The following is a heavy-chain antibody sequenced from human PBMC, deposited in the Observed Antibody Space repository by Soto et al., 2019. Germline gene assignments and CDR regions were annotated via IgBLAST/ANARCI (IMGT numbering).Heavy chain of an antibody. Sequence: QVQLVESGGGVVQPGRSLRLSCAASGFTFSSYGMHWVRQAPGKGLEWVAVIWYDGSNKYYADSVKGRFTISRDNSKNTLYRQMNSLRAEDTAVYYCARGRDRDWFDPWGQGTLVTVSS. CDR1: GFTFSSYG. J-gene: IGHJ5*02. D-gene: IGHD3-22*01. V-gene: IGHV3-33*01. CDR2: IWYDGSNK. CDR3: ARGRDRDWFDP.